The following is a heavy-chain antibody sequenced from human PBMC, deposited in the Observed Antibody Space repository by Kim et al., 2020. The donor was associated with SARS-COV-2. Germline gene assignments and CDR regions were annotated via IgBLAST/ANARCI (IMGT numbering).Heavy chain of an antibody. CDR1: GGSISSYY. Sequence: SETLSLTCTVSGGSISSYYWSWIRQPPGKGLEWIGYIYYSGSTNYNPSLKSRVTISVDTSKNQFSLKLSSVTAADTAVYYCASRRSYSRSLYFDYWGQGTLVTVSS. V-gene: IGHV4-59*08. CDR2: IYYSGST. D-gene: IGHD6-13*01. CDR3: ASRRSYSRSLYFDY. J-gene: IGHJ4*02.